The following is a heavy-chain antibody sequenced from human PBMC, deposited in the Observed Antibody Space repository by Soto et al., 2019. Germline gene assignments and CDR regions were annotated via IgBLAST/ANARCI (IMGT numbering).Heavy chain of an antibody. D-gene: IGHD3-22*01. Sequence: SETLSLTCTVSGGSISSYYWSWIRQPPGKGLEWIGYIYYSGSTNYNPSLKSRVTISVDTSKNQFSLKLSSVTAADTAVYYCAKDRLEPKYYYDSSGYYLAPWLHFDLWGRGTLVTVSS. V-gene: IGHV4-59*01. CDR2: IYYSGST. J-gene: IGHJ2*01. CDR1: GGSISSYY. CDR3: AKDRLEPKYYYDSSGYYLAPWLHFDL.